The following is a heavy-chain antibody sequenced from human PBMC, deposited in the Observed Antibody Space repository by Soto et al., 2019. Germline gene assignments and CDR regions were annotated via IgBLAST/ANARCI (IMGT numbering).Heavy chain of an antibody. Sequence: GGSLRLSCAASGFTFSSYGMHWVRQAPGKGLEWVAVIWYDGSNKYYADSVKGRFTISRDNSKNTLYLQMNSLRAEDTAVYYCARSDSSGGYVSYYFDYWGQGTLVTVSS. D-gene: IGHD6-19*01. CDR2: IWYDGSNK. CDR3: ARSDSSGGYVSYYFDY. CDR1: GFTFSSYG. J-gene: IGHJ4*02. V-gene: IGHV3-33*01.